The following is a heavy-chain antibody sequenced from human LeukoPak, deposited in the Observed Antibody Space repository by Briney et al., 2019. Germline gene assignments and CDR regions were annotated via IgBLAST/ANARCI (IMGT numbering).Heavy chain of an antibody. CDR1: GFTFSSYS. J-gene: IGHJ3*02. Sequence: GGSLRLSCAASGFTFSSYSMNWVRQAPGKGLEWVSSISSSSSYIYYADSVKGRFTISRDNAKNSLYLQMTSLRAEDTAVYYCARGRTGIAAAGKRADDAFDIWGQGTMVTVSA. CDR2: ISSSSSYI. CDR3: ARGRTGIAAAGKRADDAFDI. V-gene: IGHV3-21*01. D-gene: IGHD6-13*01.